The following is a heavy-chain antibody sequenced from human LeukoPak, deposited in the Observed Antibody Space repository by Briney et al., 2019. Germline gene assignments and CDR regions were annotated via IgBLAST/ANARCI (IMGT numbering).Heavy chain of an antibody. J-gene: IGHJ4*02. CDR2: IYYSGST. D-gene: IGHD5-18*01. Sequence: PSETLSLTCTVSGGSLSSYYWSWIRQPPGKGLEWIGYIYYSGSTNYNPSLKSRVTISVDTSKNQFSLKLSSVTAADTAVYYCARGNGDTAMVTPLDYWGQGTLVTVSS. V-gene: IGHV4-59*01. CDR3: ARGNGDTAMVTPLDY. CDR1: GGSLSSYY.